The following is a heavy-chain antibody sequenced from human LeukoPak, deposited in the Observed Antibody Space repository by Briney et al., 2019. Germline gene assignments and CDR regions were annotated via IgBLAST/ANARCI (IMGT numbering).Heavy chain of an antibody. CDR3: ARAKYYYDSSGSGSFDY. CDR2: INPNSGGT. CDR1: GYTFTGYY. J-gene: IGHJ4*02. V-gene: IGHV1-2*02. Sequence: ASVKVSCKASGYTFTGYYMHWVRQAPGQGLEWMGWINPNSGGTNYAQKFQGRVTMTRDTSISTAYMELSRLRSDDTAVYYCARAKYYYDSSGSGSFDYWGQGTLVTVSS. D-gene: IGHD3-22*01.